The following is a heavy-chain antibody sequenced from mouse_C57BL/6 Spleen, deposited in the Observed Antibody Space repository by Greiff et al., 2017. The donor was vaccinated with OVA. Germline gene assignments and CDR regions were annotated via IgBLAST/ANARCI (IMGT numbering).Heavy chain of an antibody. J-gene: IGHJ4*01. Sequence: EVQLVESGGGLVKPGGSLKLSCAASGFTFSSYAMSWVRQTPEKRLEWVATISAGGSYTYYPDNVKGRFTISRDNAKNNLYLQMSHLKSEDTAMYYCARRGSSYDYYAMDYWGQGTSVTVSS. CDR3: ARRGSSYDYYAMDY. V-gene: IGHV5-4*03. CDR2: ISAGGSYT. D-gene: IGHD1-1*01. CDR1: GFTFSSYA.